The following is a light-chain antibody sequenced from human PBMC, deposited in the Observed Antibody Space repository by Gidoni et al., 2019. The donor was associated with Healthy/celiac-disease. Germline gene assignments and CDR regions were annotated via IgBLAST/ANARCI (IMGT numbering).Light chain of an antibody. Sequence: SSELTQYPAVSVALGQTVSITCQGDSLRSYYASWYQQKPGQAPVLVIYGKNNRPSGIPDRFSGSSSGNTASLTITGAQAEDEAEYYCNSRDSSGNHVVFGGGTKLTVL. CDR3: NSRDSSGNHVV. J-gene: IGLJ2*01. CDR2: GKN. CDR1: SLRSYY. V-gene: IGLV3-19*01.